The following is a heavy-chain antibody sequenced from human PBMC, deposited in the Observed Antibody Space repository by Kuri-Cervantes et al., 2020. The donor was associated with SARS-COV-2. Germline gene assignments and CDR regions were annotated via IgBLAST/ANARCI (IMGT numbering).Heavy chain of an antibody. CDR3: ARAATVTTRGWFDP. J-gene: IGHJ5*02. D-gene: IGHD4-11*01. CDR2: INHSGST. V-gene: IGHV4-34*01. Sequence: SETLSLTCTVSGGSISGYYWSWIRQPPGKGLEWIGEINHSGSTNYNPSLKSRVTISVDTSKNQFSLKLSSVTAADTAVYYCARAATVTTRGWFDPWGQGTLVTVSS. CDR1: GGSISGYY.